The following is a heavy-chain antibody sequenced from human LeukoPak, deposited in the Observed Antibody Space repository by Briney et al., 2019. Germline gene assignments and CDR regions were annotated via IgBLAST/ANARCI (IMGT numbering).Heavy chain of an antibody. CDR3: ARGSSAYYDILTGFHNWFDP. D-gene: IGHD3-9*01. J-gene: IGHJ5*02. Sequence: GGSQRLSCAASGFTLSKYWMRWVRQTPGKGLEWVASIDKDGSEKQYVDSVKGRFTISRDNAKNTLYLQMNSLRAEDTAVYYCARGSSAYYDILTGFHNWFDPWGQGTLVTVSS. CDR2: IDKDGSEK. CDR1: GFTLSKYW. V-gene: IGHV3-7*01.